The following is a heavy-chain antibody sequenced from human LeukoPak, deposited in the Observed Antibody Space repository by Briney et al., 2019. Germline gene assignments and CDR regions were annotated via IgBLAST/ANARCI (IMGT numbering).Heavy chain of an antibody. CDR3: ARASDYGAFDY. Sequence: PGRSLRLSCAASGFTFSIYAMHWVRQAPGKGLEWVAVISNDGSDKYYADSVKGRFTISRDNSKSTLYLQMNSLRAEDTAVYYCARASDYGAFDYWGQGTLVTVSS. CDR1: GFTFSIYA. V-gene: IGHV3-30*14. D-gene: IGHD4-17*01. CDR2: ISNDGSDK. J-gene: IGHJ4*02.